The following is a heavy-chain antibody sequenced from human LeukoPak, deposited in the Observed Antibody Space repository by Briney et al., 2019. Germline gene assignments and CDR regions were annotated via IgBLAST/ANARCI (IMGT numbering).Heavy chain of an antibody. CDR1: GFTFSSYA. J-gene: IGHJ4*02. V-gene: IGHV3-30-3*01. Sequence: PGGSPRLSCAASGFTFSSYAMHWVRQAPGKGLEWVAVISYDGSNKYYADSVKGRFTISRDNSKNTLYLQMNSLRAEDTAVYYCARGYYYYDSSGPEGYWGQGTLVTVSS. CDR2: ISYDGSNK. D-gene: IGHD3-22*01. CDR3: ARGYYYYDSSGPEGY.